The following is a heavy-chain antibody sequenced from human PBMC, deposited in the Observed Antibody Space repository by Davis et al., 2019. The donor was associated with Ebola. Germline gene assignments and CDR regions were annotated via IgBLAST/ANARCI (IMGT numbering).Heavy chain of an antibody. CDR1: GFTFSSYW. Sequence: GESLKISCAASGFTFSSYWMHWVRQPPGKGLVWVSRINSDGSSTSYADSVKGRFTISRDSAKNTLYLQMNSLRAEDTAVYYCARDRGDYYYGSGARYGMDVWGQGTTVTVSS. CDR3: ARDRGDYYYGSGARYGMDV. V-gene: IGHV3-74*01. CDR2: INSDGSST. D-gene: IGHD3-10*01. J-gene: IGHJ6*02.